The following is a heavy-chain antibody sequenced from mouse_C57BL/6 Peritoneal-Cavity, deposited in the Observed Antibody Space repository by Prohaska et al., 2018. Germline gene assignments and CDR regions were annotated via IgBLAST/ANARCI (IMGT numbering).Heavy chain of an antibody. CDR1: GFTFSGFW. Sequence: ELQLMVPGGSLSQPGGLRCLSCKGSGFTFSGFWMSWVRQTPGKTLEWIGDINSDGSAIKYARYIKDRITIFIDNAKSTLYLQMSNVQWEETGTYFCMSDGNGFGYWAVGDKGTTVNVSS. V-gene: IGHV11-2*01. D-gene: IGHD1-1*01. CDR2: INSDGSAI. CDR3: MSDGNGFGYWAV. J-gene: IGHJ1*03.